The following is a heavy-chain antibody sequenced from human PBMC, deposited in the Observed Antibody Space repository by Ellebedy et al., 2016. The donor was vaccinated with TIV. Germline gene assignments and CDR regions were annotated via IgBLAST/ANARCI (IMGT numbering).Heavy chain of an antibody. CDR2: IYISGST. J-gene: IGHJ3*02. CDR1: GGSISSDY. D-gene: IGHD3-22*01. V-gene: IGHV4-4*07. CDR3: ARVRYYDSRGYSPDAFDI. Sequence: MPGGSLRLSCSVSGGSISSDYWSWIRQPAGKGLEWIGRIYISGSTNYNPSLKSRVTMSVDTSKNQFSLKLSSVTAADTAVYYCARVRYYDSRGYSPDAFDIWGQGTMVTVSS.